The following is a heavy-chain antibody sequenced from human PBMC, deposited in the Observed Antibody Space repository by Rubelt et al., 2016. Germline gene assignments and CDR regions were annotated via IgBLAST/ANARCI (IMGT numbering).Heavy chain of an antibody. V-gene: IGHV4-34*01. CDR3: ARGRNYGGNGWYFDL. CDR1: GGSFSGYY. D-gene: IGHD4-23*01. CDR2: INHSGST. Sequence: QLQLQESGPGLVKPSETLSLTCAVYGGSFSGYYWSWIRQPPGKGLEWIGEINHSGSTNYNPSLKSRVTISVDTSKNQSSLKLSPVTAAETAVYYCARGRNYGGNGWYFDLWGRGTLVTVSS. J-gene: IGHJ2*01.